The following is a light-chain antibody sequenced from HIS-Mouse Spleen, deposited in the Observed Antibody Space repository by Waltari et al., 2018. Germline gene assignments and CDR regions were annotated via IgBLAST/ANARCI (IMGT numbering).Light chain of an antibody. Sequence: ANQFTQSPSSLSASEGDRVTITCRASPGIRSALAWYQQKPGKAPNLLIYDASSLASGVPFRFSRGGSGTDFTLTINSMQPEDLAAYCCQQFNSDPCKFGHETTLEI. CDR3: QQFNSDPCK. CDR2: DAS. CDR1: PGIRSA. J-gene: IGKJ2*02. V-gene: IGKV1-13*02.